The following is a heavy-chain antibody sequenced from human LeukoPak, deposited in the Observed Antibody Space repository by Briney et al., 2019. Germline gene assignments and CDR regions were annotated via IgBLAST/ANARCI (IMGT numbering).Heavy chain of an antibody. V-gene: IGHV3-23*01. J-gene: IGHJ6*03. CDR1: GFTFSSYA. CDR2: ISGSGGST. CDR3: AKDLNGRDYYYYMDV. Sequence: PGESLKISCAASGFTFSSYAMSWVRQAPGKGLEWVSAISGSGGSTYYADSVKGRFTISRDNSKNALYLQMNSLRAEDTAVYYCAKDLNGRDYYYYMDVWGKGTTVTVSS. D-gene: IGHD1-1*01.